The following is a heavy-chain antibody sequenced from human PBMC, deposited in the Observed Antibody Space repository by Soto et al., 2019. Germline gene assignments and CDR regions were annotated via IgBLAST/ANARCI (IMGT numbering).Heavy chain of an antibody. CDR3: ARDNRAAGTFDY. Sequence: GGSLRLSCAASGFTFSRYSMNWVRQAPGKGLEWVSSISSSSSYIYYADSVKGRFTISRDNAKNSLYLQMNSLRAEDTAVYYCARDNRAAGTFDYWGQGTLVTVSS. V-gene: IGHV3-21*01. CDR2: ISSSSSYI. D-gene: IGHD6-13*01. J-gene: IGHJ4*02. CDR1: GFTFSRYS.